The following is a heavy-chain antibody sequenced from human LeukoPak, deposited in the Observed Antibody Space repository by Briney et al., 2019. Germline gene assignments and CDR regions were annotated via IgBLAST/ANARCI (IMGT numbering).Heavy chain of an antibody. CDR2: ISGSSSYI. V-gene: IGHV3-21*06. Sequence: GGSLRLSCAASGFTFSSYAMSWVRQAPGKGLEWVSSISGSSSYIYYADSVKGRFTISRDNAKNSLYLQMKSLRAEDTAVYYCARGNMAELWLDGGTYYLEDWGQGSLVTVSS. CDR1: GFTFSSYA. J-gene: IGHJ4*02. CDR3: ARGNMAELWLDGGTYYLED. D-gene: IGHD6-19*01.